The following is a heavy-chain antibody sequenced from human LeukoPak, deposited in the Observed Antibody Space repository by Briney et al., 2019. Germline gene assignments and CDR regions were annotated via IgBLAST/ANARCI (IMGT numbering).Heavy chain of an antibody. CDR1: GGSISSYY. V-gene: IGHV4-59*01. CDR3: ARELGDAFDI. Sequence: SETLSLTCTVSGGSISSYYWSWIRQPPGKGLEWIGYIYYSGSTNYNPSLKSRVTISVDTSKNQFSLKLSSVTAADTAVYYCARELGDAFDIWGQGTMVTVSS. D-gene: IGHD6-13*01. CDR2: IYYSGST. J-gene: IGHJ3*02.